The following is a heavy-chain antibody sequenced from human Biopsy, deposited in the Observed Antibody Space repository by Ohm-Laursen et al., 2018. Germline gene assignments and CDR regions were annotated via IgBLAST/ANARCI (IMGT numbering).Heavy chain of an antibody. V-gene: IGHV4-31*01. D-gene: IGHD3-16*02. CDR1: GGSINSGGHF. Sequence: TLSLTYNVSGGSINSGGHFWSWVRQSPGKGLEWIGYIYDNGDTYYNPSLMSLVSISADTSKNQVSLRLNSVTAADTAVYYCTRVRTFGGVIGEYYFDSWGQGILVTVSS. CDR3: TRVRTFGGVIGEYYFDS. J-gene: IGHJ4*02. CDR2: IYDNGDT.